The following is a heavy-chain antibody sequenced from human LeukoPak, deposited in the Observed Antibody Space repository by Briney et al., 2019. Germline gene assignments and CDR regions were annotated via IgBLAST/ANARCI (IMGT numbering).Heavy chain of an antibody. Sequence: ASVKVSCKASGYTFTSYDVNWVRQTTGQGLEWMGWMNPGSGNTGYAQKFQGRVTMTRNTSISTVYMEVSGLRSEDTAVYYCTRGGIIILGVATVVDYWGQGTLVTVSS. V-gene: IGHV1-8*01. J-gene: IGHJ4*02. CDR2: MNPGSGNT. CDR1: GYTFTSYD. D-gene: IGHD3/OR15-3a*01. CDR3: TRGGIIILGVATVVDY.